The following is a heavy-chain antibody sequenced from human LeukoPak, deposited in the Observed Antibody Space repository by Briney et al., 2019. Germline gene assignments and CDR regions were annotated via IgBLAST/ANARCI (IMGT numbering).Heavy chain of an antibody. CDR2: IIPIFGTA. D-gene: IGHD6-13*01. J-gene: IGHJ3*02. CDR1: GGTFSSYA. V-gene: IGHV1-69*05. Sequence: GASVKVSCKASGGTFSSYAISWVRQAPGQGLEWMGGIIPIFGTANYAQKFQGRVTITTDESTSTAYMELSSLRSEDTAVYYCASPYRPEQLDHDAFDIWGQGTMVTVSS. CDR3: ASPYRPEQLDHDAFDI.